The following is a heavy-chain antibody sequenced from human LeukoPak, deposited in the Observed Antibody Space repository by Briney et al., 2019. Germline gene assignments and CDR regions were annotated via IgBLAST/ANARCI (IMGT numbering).Heavy chain of an antibody. J-gene: IGHJ6*03. V-gene: IGHV1-46*01. CDR3: ARDLNYYGSVTLGYYYMDV. CDR2: INPSGGST. D-gene: IGHD3-10*01. CDR1: GFTFSSYG. Sequence: GGSLRLSCAASGFTFSSYGMHWVRQAPGQGLEWMGVINPSGGSTSYAQKFQGRVTMTRDTSTSTVYMELSSLRSEDTAVYYCARDLNYYGSVTLGYYYMDVWGKGTTVTVSS.